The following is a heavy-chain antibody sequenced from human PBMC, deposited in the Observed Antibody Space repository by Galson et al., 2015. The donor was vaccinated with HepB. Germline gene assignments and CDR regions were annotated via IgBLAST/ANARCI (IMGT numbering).Heavy chain of an antibody. CDR3: ASSIAVAGTWIENAFDI. CDR2: IYPGDSDT. V-gene: IGHV5-51*01. D-gene: IGHD6-19*01. J-gene: IGHJ3*02. Sequence: QSGAEVKKPGESLKISCKGSGYSFPSYWIGWVRQMPGKGLEWMGIIYPGDSDTRYSPSFQGQVTISADKSISTAYLQWSSLKASDTAMYYCASSIAVAGTWIENAFDIWGQGTMVTVSS. CDR1: GYSFPSYW.